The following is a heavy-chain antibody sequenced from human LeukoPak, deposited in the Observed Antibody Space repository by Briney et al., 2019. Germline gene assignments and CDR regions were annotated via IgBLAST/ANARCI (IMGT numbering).Heavy chain of an antibody. CDR3: AKESHIAAAGRFFDY. D-gene: IGHD6-13*01. CDR2: ITDDGRST. Sequence: GGSLRLSCAASGFAFSSYWMHWVRQAPGRGLVWVSRITDDGRSTSYADSVKGRFTISRDNAKNTLYLQMNSLRAEDTAVYYCAKESHIAAAGRFFDYWGQGTLVTVSS. CDR1: GFAFSSYW. J-gene: IGHJ4*02. V-gene: IGHV3-74*01.